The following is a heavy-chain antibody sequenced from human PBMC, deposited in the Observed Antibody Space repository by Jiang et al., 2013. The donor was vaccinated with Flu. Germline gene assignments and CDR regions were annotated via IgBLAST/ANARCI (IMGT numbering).Heavy chain of an antibody. V-gene: IGHV1-69*01. D-gene: IGHD2-21*02. CDR1: GGTFSNYA. CDR2: LIPMFGTT. J-gene: IGHJ6*02. Sequence: SCKASGGTFSNYAISWVRQAPGQGLEWMGGLIPMFGTTNYAQNFQGRVTITADESRSTVYMEVTSLRSEDTAVYYCGPFGKVTGPSIVVVTTLPGRVTLKPYGMDVWGQGTTVTVSS. CDR3: GPFGKVTGPSIVVVTTLPGRVTLKPYGMDV.